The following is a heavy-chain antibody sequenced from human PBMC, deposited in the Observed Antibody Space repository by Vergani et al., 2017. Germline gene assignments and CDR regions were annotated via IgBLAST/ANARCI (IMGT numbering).Heavy chain of an antibody. Sequence: QVQLVESEGGVVQPGRSLTLSCVASGFTFSSHGMHWVRQAPGKGLEWVAVIWYDGSNKYYGDSVKGRFTISRDNSKNTLYLQMNSLRPEDTATYYCVKDAGSYENFFDSGGQGTLVTVSS. CDR1: GFTFSSHG. V-gene: IGHV3-33*06. J-gene: IGHJ4*02. CDR2: IWYDGSNK. D-gene: IGHD1-26*01. CDR3: VKDAGSYENFFDS.